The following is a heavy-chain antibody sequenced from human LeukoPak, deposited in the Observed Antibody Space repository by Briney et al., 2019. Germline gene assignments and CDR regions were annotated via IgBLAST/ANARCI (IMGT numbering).Heavy chain of an antibody. CDR2: ISGSGGST. D-gene: IGHD6-13*01. J-gene: IGHJ6*02. CDR3: AKDLSSSSLQCGMDV. Sequence: PGGSLRLSCAASGFTFSSYAMSWVRQAPGKGLEWVSAISGSGGSTYYADSVKGRFTISRDNSKNTLYLQMNSLRAEDTAVYYCAKDLSSSSLQCGMDVWGQGTTVTVSS. CDR1: GFTFSSYA. V-gene: IGHV3-23*01.